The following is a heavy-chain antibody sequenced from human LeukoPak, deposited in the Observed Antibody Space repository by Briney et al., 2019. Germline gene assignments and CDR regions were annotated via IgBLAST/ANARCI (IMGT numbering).Heavy chain of an antibody. J-gene: IGHJ4*02. Sequence: SQTLSLTCAISGDSGSSNSGAWNWFRQSPSRGLEWLGRTYYRSKWYNDYAVSVKSRVIINPDTSKNQFSLQLNSVTPDDTAVYYCVREGDYGILAYWGQGSPVTVSS. CDR3: VREGDYGILAY. CDR2: TYYRSKWYN. V-gene: IGHV6-1*01. CDR1: GDSGSSNSGA. D-gene: IGHD4/OR15-4a*01.